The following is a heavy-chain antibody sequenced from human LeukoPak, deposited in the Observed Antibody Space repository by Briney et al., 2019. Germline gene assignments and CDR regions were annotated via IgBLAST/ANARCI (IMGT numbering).Heavy chain of an antibody. D-gene: IGHD5-18*01. Sequence: PSETLSLTCTVSGGSISSDYWSWIRQPAGKGLEWIGRIYTTGSTNYSPSLKSRVTMSVDTSKNQFSLKLSSVTAADTAIYYCAKGAGGFSYYNWFDPWGQGTLVTVSS. CDR2: IYTTGST. CDR3: AKGAGGFSYYNWFDP. CDR1: GGSISSDY. V-gene: IGHV4-4*07. J-gene: IGHJ5*02.